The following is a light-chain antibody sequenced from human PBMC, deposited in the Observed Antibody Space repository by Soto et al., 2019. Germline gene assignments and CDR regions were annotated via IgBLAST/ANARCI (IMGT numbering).Light chain of an antibody. CDR2: GAS. CDR1: QSVSSSY. V-gene: IGKV3-20*01. J-gene: IGKJ1*01. Sequence: EIVLTQSPGTLSLSPGERATLSCRASQSVSSSYLAWYQQKPGQAPRLLIYGASSRATGIPDRFSGSGSGTDFTLTISRLEPEDLAVYYCQQYISSPRWTFGQGTKVEIK. CDR3: QQYISSPRWT.